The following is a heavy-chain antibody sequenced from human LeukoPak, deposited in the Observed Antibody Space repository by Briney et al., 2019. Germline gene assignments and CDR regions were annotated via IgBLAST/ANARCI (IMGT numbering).Heavy chain of an antibody. J-gene: IGHJ6*03. D-gene: IGHD7-27*01. CDR1: GGSISSYY. CDR2: IYYSGST. CDR3: ARVGKTSYYYYYMDV. V-gene: IGHV4-59*01. Sequence: PSETLSLTCTVSGGSISSYYWSWIRQPPGKGLEWIGDIYYSGSTNYNPSLKSRVTISVDTSKNQFSLKLSSVTAADTAVYYCARVGKTSYYYYYMDVWGKGTTVTVSS.